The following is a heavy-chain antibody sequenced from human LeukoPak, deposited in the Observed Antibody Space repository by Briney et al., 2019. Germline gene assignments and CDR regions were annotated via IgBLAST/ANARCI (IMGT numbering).Heavy chain of an antibody. V-gene: IGHV5-51*01. J-gene: IGHJ4*02. Sequence: GESLKISCKGSGYSFTSYWIGWVRQMPGKGLEWMGIIYPGDSDTRYSPSFQGQVTISADKSISTAYLQWSSLKASDTAIYYCARGSPDYDFRSVYYFDHWGQGTLVSVSS. CDR1: GYSFTSYW. CDR2: IYPGDSDT. D-gene: IGHD3-3*01. CDR3: ARGSPDYDFRSVYYFDH.